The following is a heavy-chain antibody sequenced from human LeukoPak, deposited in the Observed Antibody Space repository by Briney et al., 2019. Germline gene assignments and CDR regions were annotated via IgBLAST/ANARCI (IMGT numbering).Heavy chain of an antibody. CDR1: GFTFSDYG. Sequence: GGSLRLSCAASGFTFSDYGMHWVRQAPGKGLEWVAFIRSNGTNKYYADSVKGRFTISRDNSKNTLYLQMNSLRPEDTAVYYCARAHYIATAGTVAIDYWGQGILVTVSS. CDR3: ARAHYIATAGTVAIDY. V-gene: IGHV3-30*02. J-gene: IGHJ4*02. D-gene: IGHD6-13*01. CDR2: IRSNGTNK.